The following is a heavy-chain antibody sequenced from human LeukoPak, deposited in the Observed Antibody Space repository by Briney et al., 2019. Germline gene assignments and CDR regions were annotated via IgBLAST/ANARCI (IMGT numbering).Heavy chain of an antibody. D-gene: IGHD5-24*01. CDR1: GYTFTSYD. Sequence: ASVKVSCKASGYTFTSYDINRVRQATGQGHEWIGWMNPNSGNTGYAQKFQGRVTMTRNTSISTAYMELSSLRSEDTFFFQAEDGIRDDYYYGMDVWGQGTTVTVSS. CDR3: EDGIRDDYYYGMDV. CDR2: MNPNSGNT. V-gene: IGHV1-8*01. J-gene: IGHJ6*02.